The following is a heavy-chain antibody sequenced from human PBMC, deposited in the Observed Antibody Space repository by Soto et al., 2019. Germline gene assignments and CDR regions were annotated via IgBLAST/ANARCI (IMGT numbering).Heavy chain of an antibody. J-gene: IGHJ5*01. D-gene: IGHD3-3*01. CDR2: IYYSGRT. V-gene: IGHV4-39*01. CDR3: VLNLLGGVVIIVFDS. Sequence: RILLPKEKGLEWIGSIYYSGRTSSNPSPKSRVTISVDTSKNQFSLKLSSVTAADTAVYYCVLNLLGGVVIIVFDSSGHLTLVIV.